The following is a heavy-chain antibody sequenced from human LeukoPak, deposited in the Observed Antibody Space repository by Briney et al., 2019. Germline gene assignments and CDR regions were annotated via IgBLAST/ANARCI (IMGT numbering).Heavy chain of an antibody. CDR3: ARPSSGSYLFTAFDY. D-gene: IGHD1-26*01. V-gene: IGHV3-21*01. CDR1: GFTFSSYS. Sequence: GGSLRLSCAASGFTFSSYSMTWVRQAPGKGLEWVSSISSSSSYICYADSVKGRFTISRDNAKNSLYLQMNSLRAEDTAVYYCARPSSGSYLFTAFDYWGQGTLVTVS. CDR2: ISSSSSYI. J-gene: IGHJ4*02.